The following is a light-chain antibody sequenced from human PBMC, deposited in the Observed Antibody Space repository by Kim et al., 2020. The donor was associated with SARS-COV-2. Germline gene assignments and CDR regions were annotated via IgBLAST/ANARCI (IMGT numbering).Light chain of an antibody. Sequence: ELVLTQSPVTLSLSPGERATLSCRASQGVSSTYLAWYQQKPGRAPRVLIYGASTRATGIPDRFSGSGSGTDFTLTITRLEPEDFAVYYCKHWDSSPYSFGQGTKLEI. CDR1: QGVSSTY. V-gene: IGKV3-20*01. CDR2: GAS. CDR3: KHWDSSPYS. J-gene: IGKJ2*03.